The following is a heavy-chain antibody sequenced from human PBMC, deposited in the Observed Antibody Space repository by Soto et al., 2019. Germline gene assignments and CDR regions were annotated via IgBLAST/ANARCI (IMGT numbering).Heavy chain of an antibody. V-gene: IGHV4-31*03. J-gene: IGHJ3*02. CDR1: GGSISSGGYY. D-gene: IGHD4-17*01. CDR2: IYYSGST. CDR3: ARELRGTGLGI. Sequence: SETLSLTCTVSGGSISSGGYYWSWIRQHPGRGLEWIGYIYYSGSTYYNPSLKSRVTISLDTSKNQFSLKLSSVTAADTAVYYCARELRGTGLGIWGQGTMVTVSS.